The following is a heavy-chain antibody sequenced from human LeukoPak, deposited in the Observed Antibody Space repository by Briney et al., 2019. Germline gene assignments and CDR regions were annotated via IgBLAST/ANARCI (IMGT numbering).Heavy chain of an antibody. CDR1: GYTFSNYG. CDR3: AITSVRGSYRYLDY. D-gene: IGHD3-16*02. J-gene: IGHJ4*02. Sequence: ASVPESRKASGYTFSNYGITWVRQAPGQGLEWMGWISPYNGNTNYAQSLQRGDSMTTDTATSTAYMELRDLRSDDTAMYYSAITSVRGSYRYLDYWGQGSLVTVSS. V-gene: IGHV1-18*01. CDR2: ISPYNGNT.